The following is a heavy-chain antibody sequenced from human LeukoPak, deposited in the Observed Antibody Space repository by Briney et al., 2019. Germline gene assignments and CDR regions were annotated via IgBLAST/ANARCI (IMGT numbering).Heavy chain of an antibody. J-gene: IGHJ4*02. CDR3: ARLLWFGEAYFDY. CDR1: GGSISSYY. CDR2: IYYSGST. V-gene: IGHV4-59*08. Sequence: PSETLSLTCTVSGGSISSYYWGWIRQPPGKGLEWIGYIYYSGSTNYNPSLKSRVTISVDTPKNQFSLKLSSVTAADTAVYYCARLLWFGEAYFDYWGQGTLVTVSS. D-gene: IGHD3-10*01.